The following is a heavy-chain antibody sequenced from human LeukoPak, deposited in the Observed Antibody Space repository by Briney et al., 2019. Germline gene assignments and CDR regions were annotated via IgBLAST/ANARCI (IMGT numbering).Heavy chain of an antibody. D-gene: IGHD3-9*01. CDR3: ARLRYYDILTGPETIFLHQYYFDY. V-gene: IGHV3-30*03. Sequence: GGSLRLSCAASGFTFSSYGMHWVRQAPGKGLEWVAVISYDGSNKYYADSVKGRFTISRDNAKNSLYLQMNSLRAEDTAVYYCARLRYYDILTGPETIFLHQYYFDYWGQGTLVTVSS. CDR1: GFTFSSYG. CDR2: ISYDGSNK. J-gene: IGHJ4*02.